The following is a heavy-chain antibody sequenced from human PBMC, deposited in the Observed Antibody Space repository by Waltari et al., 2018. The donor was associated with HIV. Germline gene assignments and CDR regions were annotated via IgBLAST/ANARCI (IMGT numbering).Heavy chain of an antibody. V-gene: IGHV3-21*04. CDR3: VRDDPGYGPIDH. Sequence: LVESGGGVVKTGESLRLTCEASGFAFRNYSFNWVRQSPQRGLEWVASIRRATNEKFYLDSVRGRFVISRDDSESSVHLQMDSVKKEDTGKYFCVRDDPGYGPIDHWGRGTLVTV. CDR1: GFAFRNYS. D-gene: IGHD5-18*01. CDR2: IRRATNEK. J-gene: IGHJ5*02.